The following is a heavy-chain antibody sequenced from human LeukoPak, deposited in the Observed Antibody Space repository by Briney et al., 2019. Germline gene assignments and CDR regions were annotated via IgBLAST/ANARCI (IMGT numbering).Heavy chain of an antibody. CDR3: ARAVYLPDAFDI. CDR2: INPGGTEK. D-gene: IGHD2/OR15-2a*01. Sequence: PGGSLRLSCAASGFTFSNNWMNWVRQAPGKGLEWVGNINPGGTEKYYVDSMTGRFTISRDNAKNSLYLQMNSPRAEDAAVYCCARAVYLPDAFDIWGQGTMVTVSS. V-gene: IGHV3-7*01. CDR1: GFTFSNNW. J-gene: IGHJ3*02.